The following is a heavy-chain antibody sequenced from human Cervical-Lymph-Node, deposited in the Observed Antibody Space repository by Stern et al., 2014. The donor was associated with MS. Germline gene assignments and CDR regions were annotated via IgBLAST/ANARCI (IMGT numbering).Heavy chain of an antibody. Sequence: QVQLVESGGGVVQPGRSLRLSCAVSGFTFSSYTMHWVRQAPGQGLEWVAVISFDGGTKFYADSVEGRFTLSRDNSNDTLFLQMNSLRTEDTAVYYCARDRWGSGSAWQLDFWGQGILVTVSS. CDR2: ISFDGGTK. CDR1: GFTFSSYT. CDR3: ARDRWGSGSAWQLDF. V-gene: IGHV3-30*04. J-gene: IGHJ4*02. D-gene: IGHD6-25*01.